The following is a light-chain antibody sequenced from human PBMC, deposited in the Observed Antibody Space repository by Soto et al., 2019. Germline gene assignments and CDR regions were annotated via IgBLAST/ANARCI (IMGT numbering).Light chain of an antibody. J-gene: IGKJ4*01. CDR2: KVS. CDR3: MKGTHWPLT. V-gene: IGKV2-30*02. Sequence: DVVMTQSPLSLPVTIGQPASISCRSSQSLVHSNGNTFLNWFQQRPGQSPRRLIYKVSNRDSGVPDRFSGSGSGTDFTLKISRVEAEDVGVYYCMKGTHWPLTFGGGTKVEIK. CDR1: QSLVHSNGNTF.